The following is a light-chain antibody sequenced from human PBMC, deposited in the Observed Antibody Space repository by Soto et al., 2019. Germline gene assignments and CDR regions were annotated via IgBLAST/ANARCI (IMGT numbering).Light chain of an antibody. Sequence: QSALTQPASVSGSPGQSITISCTGTSNDVGGYNYVSWYQQYPDKAPTLIIYDVSNRPSGVSTRFSGSKSGNRASLTISGRQAEDDADYYCSSYTTTTISCAFGTGTKLTVL. V-gene: IGLV2-14*01. CDR2: DVS. CDR3: SSYTTTTISCA. CDR1: SNDVGGYNY. J-gene: IGLJ1*01.